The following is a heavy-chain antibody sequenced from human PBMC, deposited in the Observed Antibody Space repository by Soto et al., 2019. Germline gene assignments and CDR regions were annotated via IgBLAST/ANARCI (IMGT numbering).Heavy chain of an antibody. Sequence: EVQLLESGGGLVSPGGSLRLSCAASGFTFSSYAMSWVRQAPGKGLEWLAGITFRGDYTYYADSVKGRFSLSRDNSRNRLDLQMNNLKVEDTALYYCAKIGTMGDFDNWGQGTLLTVSS. V-gene: IGHV3-23*01. J-gene: IGHJ4*02. CDR2: ITFRGDYT. D-gene: IGHD1-26*01. CDR3: AKIGTMGDFDN. CDR1: GFTFSSYA.